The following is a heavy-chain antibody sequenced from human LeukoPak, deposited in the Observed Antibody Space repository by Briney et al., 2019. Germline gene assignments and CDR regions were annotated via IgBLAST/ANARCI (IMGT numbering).Heavy chain of an antibody. J-gene: IGHJ3*02. CDR1: GFTLSSYA. D-gene: IGHD4-17*01. V-gene: IGHV3-23*01. CDR3: ATMTTVTTSAFDI. CDR2: ISGSGGST. Sequence: GGSLRLSCAASGFTLSSYATSWVRQAPEKGLEWVSAISGSGGSTYYADSVKGRFTISRDNSKNTLYLQMNSLRAEDTAVYYCATMTTVTTSAFDIWGQGTMVTVSS.